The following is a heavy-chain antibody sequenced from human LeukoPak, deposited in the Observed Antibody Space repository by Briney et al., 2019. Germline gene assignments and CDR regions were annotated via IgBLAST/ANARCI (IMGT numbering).Heavy chain of an antibody. CDR1: GFTFDDYA. D-gene: IGHD1-1*01. CDR2: ISWNSGSI. CDR3: AKAAHQDSGQYGTPPSD. Sequence: PGGSLRLSCAASGFTFDDYAMHWVRQAPGKGLEWVSGISWNSGSIGYADSVKGRFTISRDNAKNSLYLQMNSLRAEDTALYYCAKAAHQDSGQYGTPPSDWGQGTLVTVSS. J-gene: IGHJ4*02. V-gene: IGHV3-9*01.